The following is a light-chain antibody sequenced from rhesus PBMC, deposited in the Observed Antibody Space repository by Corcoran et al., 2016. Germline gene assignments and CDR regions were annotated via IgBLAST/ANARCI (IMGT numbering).Light chain of an antibody. CDR2: AAS. J-gene: IGKJ3*01. CDR3: QHYYDNPFT. CDR1: QNIYSN. V-gene: IGKV1S12*01. Sequence: DIQMTQSPSALSASVGDRVTISCRASQNIYSNLAWYQQKPGKAPKLLIYAASSLQTGIPSRFSGSGSGKDFTLTISSLQPADSAAYYCQHYYDNPFTFGPGTKLDIK.